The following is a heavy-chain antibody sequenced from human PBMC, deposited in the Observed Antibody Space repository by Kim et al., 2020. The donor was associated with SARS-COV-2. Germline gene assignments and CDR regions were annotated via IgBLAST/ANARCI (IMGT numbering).Heavy chain of an antibody. CDR1: GCSFTSYW. D-gene: IGHD6-19*01. V-gene: IGHV5-51*01. Sequence: GESLKISCKGSGCSFTSYWIGWVRQMPGKGLEWMGIIYPDDSDTRYSPSFQGQVTISADKSISTAYLQWSSLKAPDTAMYYCARSAVAGNLGAFDIWGQGTMVTVSS. CDR2: IYPDDSDT. CDR3: ARSAVAGNLGAFDI. J-gene: IGHJ3*02.